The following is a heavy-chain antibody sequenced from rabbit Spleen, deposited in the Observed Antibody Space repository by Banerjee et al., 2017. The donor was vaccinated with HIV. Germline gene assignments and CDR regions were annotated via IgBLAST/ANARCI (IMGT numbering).Heavy chain of an antibody. CDR2: IVAGSRGST. J-gene: IGHJ6*01. D-gene: IGHD1-1*01. Sequence: QDQLVESGGGLVQPGGSLKLTCKASGVSLNDKDVMCWVRQAPGKGLEWISCIVAGSRGSTCYESWAKGRFTISRTLSTTVSLHMSSLTAADTAAYFCARDTSSSFSSYGLDLWGQGTLVTVS. V-gene: IGHV1S45*01. CDR3: ARDTSSSFSSYGLDL. CDR1: GVSLNDKDV.